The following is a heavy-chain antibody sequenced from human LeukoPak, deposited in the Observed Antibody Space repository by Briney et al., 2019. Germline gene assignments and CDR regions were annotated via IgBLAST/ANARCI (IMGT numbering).Heavy chain of an antibody. CDR1: GYTFTGYY. V-gene: IGHV1-2*02. CDR2: INPNSGGT. J-gene: IGHJ6*03. D-gene: IGHD3-10*01. CDR3: ARDITMVRGVSNYMDV. Sequence: GASVKVSCKASGYTFTGYYMHWVRQAPGQGLEWMGWINPNSGGTNYAQKFQGRVTMTRDTSISTAYMELSRLRSGDTAVYYCARDITMVRGVSNYMDVWGKGTTVTISS.